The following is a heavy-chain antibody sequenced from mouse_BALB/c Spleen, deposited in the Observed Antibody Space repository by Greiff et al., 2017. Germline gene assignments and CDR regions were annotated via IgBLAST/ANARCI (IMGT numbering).Heavy chain of an antibody. Sequence: EVQLVESGGGLVKPGGSLKLSCAASGFTFSDYYMYWVRQTPEKRLEWVATISDGGSYTYYPDSVKGRFTISRDNAKNTLYLQMSSLKSEDTAMYYCARDYNYYGSSEFAYWGQGTLVTVSA. J-gene: IGHJ3*01. CDR3: ARDYNYYGSSEFAY. V-gene: IGHV5-4*02. CDR1: GFTFSDYY. D-gene: IGHD1-1*01. CDR2: ISDGGSYT.